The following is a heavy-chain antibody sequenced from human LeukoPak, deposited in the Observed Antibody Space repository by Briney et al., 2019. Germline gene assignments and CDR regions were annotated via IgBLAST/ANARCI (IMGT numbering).Heavy chain of an antibody. CDR3: ARGSADCSGGSCYNGGFFDY. CDR2: MNPNSGNT. J-gene: IGHJ4*02. D-gene: IGHD2-15*01. CDR1: GYTFTSYD. V-gene: IGHV1-8*03. Sequence: ASVKVSCKASGYTFTSYDINWVRQATGQGLEWMGWMNPNSGNTGYAQKLQGRVTITRNTSISTAYMELSSLRSEDTAVYYCARGSADCSGGSCYNGGFFDYWGQGTLVTVSS.